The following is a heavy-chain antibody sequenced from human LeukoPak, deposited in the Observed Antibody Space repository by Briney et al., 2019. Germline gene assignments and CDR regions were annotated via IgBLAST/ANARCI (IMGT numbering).Heavy chain of an antibody. CDR3: ARVDHLLTFDY. D-gene: IGHD2-8*01. V-gene: IGHV3-53*01. Sequence: GGSLRLSCAASGFTVSSNYMSWVRQAPGKGLEWVSVIYSGGSTYYADSVKGRFTISRDNSKNTLYLQMNSLRAKDTAVYYCARVDHLLTFDYWGQGTLVTVSS. CDR2: IYSGGST. CDR1: GFTVSSNY. J-gene: IGHJ4*02.